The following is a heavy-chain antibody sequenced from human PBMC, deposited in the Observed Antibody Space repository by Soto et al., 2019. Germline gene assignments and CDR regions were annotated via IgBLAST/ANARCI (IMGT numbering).Heavy chain of an antibody. V-gene: IGHV4-34*01. Sequence: SETLSLTCAVYGGSFSGYYWSWIRQPPGKGLEWIGEINHSGSTNYNPSLKSRVTISVDTSKNQFSLKLSSVTAADTAVYYCARGAVNSWFDPWGQGTLVTVPS. CDR3: ARGAVNSWFDP. J-gene: IGHJ5*02. CDR1: GGSFSGYY. D-gene: IGHD4-17*01. CDR2: INHSGST.